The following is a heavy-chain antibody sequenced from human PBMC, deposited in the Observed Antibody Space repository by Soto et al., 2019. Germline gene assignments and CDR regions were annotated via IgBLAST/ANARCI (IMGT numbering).Heavy chain of an antibody. CDR1: GFTFDDYA. CDR3: AKDGGSISGYYSASGYYYYYGMDV. Sequence: EVQLVESGGVVVQPGGSLRLSCTASGFTFDDYAMHWVRQAPGKGLEWVSLISWDGGSTYYADSVKGRFTISRDNSKNSLYLQMNSLRAEDTALYYCAKDGGSISGYYSASGYYYYYGMDVWGQGTTVTVSS. D-gene: IGHD3-22*01. J-gene: IGHJ6*02. V-gene: IGHV3-43D*04. CDR2: ISWDGGST.